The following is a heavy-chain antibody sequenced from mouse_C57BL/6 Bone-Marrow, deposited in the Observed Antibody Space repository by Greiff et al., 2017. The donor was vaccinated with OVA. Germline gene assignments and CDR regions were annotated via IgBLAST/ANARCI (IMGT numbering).Heavy chain of an antibody. J-gene: IGHJ4*01. Sequence: VQLQQSGAELVRPGASVKLSCTASGFNIKDDYMHWVKQRPEQGLEWIGWLDPENGDTEYASKFQGKATITADTSSNTAYLQLSSLTSEDTAVYYCTPGRVDYWGQGTSVTVSS. CDR3: TPGRVDY. CDR2: LDPENGDT. CDR1: GFNIKDDY. V-gene: IGHV14-4*01.